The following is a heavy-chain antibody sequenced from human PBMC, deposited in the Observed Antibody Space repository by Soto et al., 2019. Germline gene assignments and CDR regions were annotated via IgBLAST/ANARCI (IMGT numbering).Heavy chain of an antibody. CDR3: ARDTSGWRWLPDV. J-gene: IGHJ6*02. Sequence: SGPTLVHPTPPLTLTCTISGFSLNTGGVGVGWIRQPPGKALEWLALIYWNDDQRYSPSLKSRLTITKETSRNQVVLTMTNMNPVDTATYYCARDTSGWRWLPDVWGQGTTVTSP. CDR2: IYWNDDQ. CDR1: GFSLNTGGVG. V-gene: IGHV2-5*01. D-gene: IGHD2-21*01.